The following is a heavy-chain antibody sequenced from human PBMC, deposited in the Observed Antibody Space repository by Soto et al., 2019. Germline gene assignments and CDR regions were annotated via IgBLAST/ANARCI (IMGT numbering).Heavy chain of an antibody. CDR2: IHSSGST. D-gene: IGHD6-13*01. V-gene: IGHV4-4*07. Sequence: SATLSLTCTVSGASMNSYHWSWIRQLAGQGLEWIGHIHSSGSTNYNPSLKSRVTMSVDTSKNQFSLRLMSLTAADTAVYYCARDQGGAAAGITGFDHWGQGYRVTAAS. J-gene: IGHJ5*02. CDR1: GASMNSYH. CDR3: ARDQGGAAAGITGFDH.